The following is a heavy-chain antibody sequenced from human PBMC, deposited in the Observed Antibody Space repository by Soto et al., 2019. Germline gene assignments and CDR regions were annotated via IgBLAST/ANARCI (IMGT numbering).Heavy chain of an antibody. Sequence: GGSLRLSCAASGFTFSSYAMSWVRQAPGKGLEWVSAISGSGGSTYYADSVKGRFTISRDNSKNTLYLQMNSLRAEDTAVYYCAKGFEGGSSSWPFDYWGQGTMGTSPQ. CDR3: AKGFEGGSSSWPFDY. D-gene: IGHD6-13*01. V-gene: IGHV3-23*01. CDR2: ISGSGGST. J-gene: IGHJ4*02. CDR1: GFTFSSYA.